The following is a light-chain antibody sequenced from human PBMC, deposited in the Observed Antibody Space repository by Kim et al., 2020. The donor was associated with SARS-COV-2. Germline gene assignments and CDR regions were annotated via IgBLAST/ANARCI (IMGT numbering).Light chain of an antibody. V-gene: IGKV3-11*01. CDR1: QSVSSY. J-gene: IGKJ2*01. CDR2: DAS. Sequence: EIVLTQSPATLSLSPGERATLSCRASQSVSSYLAWYQQKPGQAPRLLIYDASNRATGIPARLSGSGSGTDFTLTISSLEPEDFAVYYCQQRSNWPPMYTFGQGTKLEI. CDR3: QQRSNWPPMYT.